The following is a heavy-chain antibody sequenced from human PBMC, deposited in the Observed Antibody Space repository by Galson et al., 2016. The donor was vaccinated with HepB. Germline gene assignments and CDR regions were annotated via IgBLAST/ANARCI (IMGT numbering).Heavy chain of an antibody. CDR3: ARIYGSSPPYYSYGLDV. CDR1: GFTFTTYD. J-gene: IGHJ6*02. CDR2: MNPISGDT. V-gene: IGHV1-8*01. Sequence: SVKVSCKASGFTFTTYDINWVRQATGQGLEWLGWMNPISGDTGFAQKFQGRITLTRNTSISTAYMELSSLRSEDTAVYYCARIYGSSPPYYSYGLDVWGQGTTVTVSS. D-gene: IGHD6-6*01.